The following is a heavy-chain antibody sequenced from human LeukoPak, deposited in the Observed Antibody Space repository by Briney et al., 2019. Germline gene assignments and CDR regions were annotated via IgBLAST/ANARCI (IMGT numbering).Heavy chain of an antibody. Sequence: RAGGSLRLSCAASGFTFSSYDMHWVRQVTGKGLEWVSAIGTAGDTYYLGSVKGRFTISRENAKNSLYLQMNSLRAGDTAVYYCARGGGYTYGYYSDSWGQGTLVTVSS. J-gene: IGHJ4*02. CDR2: IGTAGDT. D-gene: IGHD5-18*01. CDR1: GFTFSSYD. CDR3: ARGGGYTYGYYSDS. V-gene: IGHV3-13*01.